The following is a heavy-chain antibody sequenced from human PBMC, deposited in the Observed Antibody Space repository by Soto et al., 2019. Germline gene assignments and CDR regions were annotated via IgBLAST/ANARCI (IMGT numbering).Heavy chain of an antibody. V-gene: IGHV3-11*05. CDR3: ARLRLTGYFDY. J-gene: IGHJ4*02. CDR1: GFTFSDHY. CDR2: ISTSSSYT. Sequence: QVQLVESGGGLVKPGGSLRLSCVASGFTFSDHYMTWIRQAPGKGLEWLSYISTSSSYTNYADSVKGRFTISRDNAMNSLYLQMNSLRAEDTAVYYCARLRLTGYFDYCGQGTLVTVSS.